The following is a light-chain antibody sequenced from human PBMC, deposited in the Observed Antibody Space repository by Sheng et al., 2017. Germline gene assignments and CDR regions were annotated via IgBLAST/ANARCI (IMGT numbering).Light chain of an antibody. CDR3: QQRSNYT. V-gene: IGKV3D-20*02. Sequence: EIVLTQSPGTLSLSPGERATLSCRASQTVTSSHLAWYQQKPGQAPRLLIYDASKRATGIPARFSGSGSGTDFTLIINTLEPEDSAVYYCQQRSNYTFGQGTKLEIK. CDR2: DAS. CDR1: QTVTSSH. J-gene: IGKJ2*01.